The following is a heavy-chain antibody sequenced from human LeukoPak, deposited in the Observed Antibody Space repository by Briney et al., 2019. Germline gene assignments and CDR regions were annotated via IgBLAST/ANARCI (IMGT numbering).Heavy chain of an antibody. CDR2: IYRDGNT. Sequence: GGSLRLSCAASGFTGSSNYMSWVRQAPGKGLEWVSVIYRDGNTYYADSVKGRFTISRDNSKNTLYLQMNSLRAEDTAVYYCARDNCSSTGCYEVGGQGTLVTVSS. V-gene: IGHV3-53*01. CDR3: ARDNCSSTGCYEV. CDR1: GFTGSSNY. D-gene: IGHD2-2*01. J-gene: IGHJ4*02.